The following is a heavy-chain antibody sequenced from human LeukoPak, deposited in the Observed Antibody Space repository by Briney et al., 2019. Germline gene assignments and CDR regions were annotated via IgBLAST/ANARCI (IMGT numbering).Heavy chain of an antibody. D-gene: IGHD3-22*01. CDR1: GGSITNYY. Sequence: SETLSLTCTVSGGSITNYYWSWIRQAPGKGLEWIGDIFYSGSTDYNPSLKSRVTISVDTSKNQFSLRLSSVTAADTAVYFCARHYDSSAYWYYSDYWGQGTLVTVSS. J-gene: IGHJ4*02. CDR3: ARHYDSSAYWYYSDY. V-gene: IGHV4-59*08. CDR2: IFYSGST.